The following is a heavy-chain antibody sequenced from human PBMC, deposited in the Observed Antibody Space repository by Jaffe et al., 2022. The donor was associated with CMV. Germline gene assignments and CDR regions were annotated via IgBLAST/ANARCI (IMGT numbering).Heavy chain of an antibody. CDR1: GFTFTIYW. Sequence: EVQLVESGGGLVQPGGSLRLSCEASGFTFTIYWMSWVRQAPGRGLEWLANINQDGSEKYYVDSMKGRFSISRDNAKNSLYLEMNSLRVEDTAVYYCARGRSWVDSWGQGTLVTVSS. CDR2: INQDGSEK. CDR3: ARGRSWVDS. J-gene: IGHJ5*01. V-gene: IGHV3-7*03. D-gene: IGHD3-10*01.